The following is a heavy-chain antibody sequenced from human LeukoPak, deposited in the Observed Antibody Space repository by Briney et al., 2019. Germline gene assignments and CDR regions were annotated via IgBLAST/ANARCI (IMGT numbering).Heavy chain of an antibody. CDR2: ISYDGSNK. V-gene: IGHV3-30-3*01. Sequence: GGSLRLSCAASGFTFSSYAMHWVRQAPGKGLEWVAVISYDGSNKYYADSVKGRFTISRDNSKNTLYLQMNSLRAEDTAVYYCARGGNYDILPDAFDIWGQGTMVTVSS. D-gene: IGHD3-9*01. CDR3: ARGGNYDILPDAFDI. J-gene: IGHJ3*02. CDR1: GFTFSSYA.